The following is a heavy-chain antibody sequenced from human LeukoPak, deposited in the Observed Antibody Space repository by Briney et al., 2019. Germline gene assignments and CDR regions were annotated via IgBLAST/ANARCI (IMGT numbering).Heavy chain of an antibody. CDR3: ARQGHYDVLTGYYDF. D-gene: IGHD3-9*01. Sequence: GESLKISCKGSGYSFTSYWIAWVRQMPGKGLEWMGTIYPGDSNTRYSPSFQGQVTISADKSFSTAYLQWSSLKASDTAMYYCARQGHYDVLTGYYDFWGQGTLVTVSS. J-gene: IGHJ4*02. CDR2: IYPGDSNT. CDR1: GYSFTSYW. V-gene: IGHV5-51*01.